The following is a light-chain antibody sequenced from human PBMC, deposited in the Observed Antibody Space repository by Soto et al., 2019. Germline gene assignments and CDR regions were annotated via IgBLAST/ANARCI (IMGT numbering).Light chain of an antibody. Sequence: EIVMTQSPATLSVSPGERATLSCRASQSVSSNLAWYQQKPGQAPRLLIYGASTRATGIPARFSGSGSGTEFPLTISSLQSEDFAVYSCQQYNNWPPRGTFGQGTKVEIK. V-gene: IGKV3-15*01. CDR2: GAS. CDR3: QQYNNWPPRGT. J-gene: IGKJ1*01. CDR1: QSVSSN.